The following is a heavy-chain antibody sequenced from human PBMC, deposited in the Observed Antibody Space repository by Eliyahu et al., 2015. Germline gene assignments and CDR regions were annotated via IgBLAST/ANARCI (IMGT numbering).Heavy chain of an antibody. CDR3: AMIFAS. CDR2: ISSSGSTI. D-gene: IGHD3/OR15-3a*01. Sequence: EVQLVESXGXLVQPGGSLRLSCAAXGFTFSNYTMNWVRQAPGRGLEWVSYISSSGSTIYYADSVKGRFTISRDNAKNSLYLQMNSLRDEDTAVYYCAMIFASWGHGTLVTVSS. J-gene: IGHJ5*01. V-gene: IGHV3-48*02. CDR1: GFTFSNYT.